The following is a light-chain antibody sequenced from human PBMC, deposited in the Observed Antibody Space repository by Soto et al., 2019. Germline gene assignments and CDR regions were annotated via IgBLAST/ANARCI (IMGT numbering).Light chain of an antibody. Sequence: EVVMRQSPATLSVSPGEGATLSCRASQGIGDTLAWYQHKPGQAPRLLIYGASSRATGIPDRFSGSGSGTDFTLTIRRLEPEDFAVYYCQQYGSSYPWTFGQGTKVDIK. V-gene: IGKV3-20*01. CDR3: QQYGSSYPWT. CDR1: QGIGDT. J-gene: IGKJ1*01. CDR2: GAS.